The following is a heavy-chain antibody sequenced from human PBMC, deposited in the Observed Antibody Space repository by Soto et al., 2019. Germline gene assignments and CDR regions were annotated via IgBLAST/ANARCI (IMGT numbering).Heavy chain of an antibody. CDR1: GFSLTTRGVG. CDR3: AHIPNYYQYEWFVP. J-gene: IGHJ5*02. D-gene: IGHD3-16*01. V-gene: IGHV2-5*02. Sequence: QITLKESGPTLVKPTQTLTLTCTFSGFSLTTRGVGVGWIRQPPGKALECLALIYWDDDKRYSPSLQSTLSITKDTSKNQVVLTMTNVDPVDTATYYCAHIPNYYQYEWFVPWGQGTLVSVS. CDR2: IYWDDDK.